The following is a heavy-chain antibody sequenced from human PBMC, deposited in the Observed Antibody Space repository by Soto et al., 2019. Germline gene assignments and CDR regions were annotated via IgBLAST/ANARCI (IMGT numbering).Heavy chain of an antibody. CDR2: ISYDGSNK. J-gene: IGHJ4*02. CDR1: GFTFSSYG. CDR3: AKSRGGYSSSWSPPLDY. V-gene: IGHV3-30*18. Sequence: PGGSLRLSCAASGFTFSSYGMHWVRQAPGKGLEWVAVISYDGSNKYYADSVKGRFTISRDNSKNTLYLQMNSLRAEDTAVYYCAKSRGGYSSSWSPPLDYWGQGTLVTVSS. D-gene: IGHD6-13*01.